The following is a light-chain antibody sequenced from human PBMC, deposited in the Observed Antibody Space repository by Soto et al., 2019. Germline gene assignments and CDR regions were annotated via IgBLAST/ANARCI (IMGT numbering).Light chain of an antibody. CDR2: WAS. J-gene: IGKJ1*01. V-gene: IGKV4-1*01. CDR1: QNLLSGSNNKNY. CDR3: QEDYSTSWT. Sequence: DIVMTQSPDSLAVSLGERATINCKSSQNLLSGSNNKNYLAWYQQKPGQPPRLLIYWASTRESGVPDRFSGSGSGTDFTLTISSLQAEDVADYYCQEDYSTSWTFGQGTKVEIK.